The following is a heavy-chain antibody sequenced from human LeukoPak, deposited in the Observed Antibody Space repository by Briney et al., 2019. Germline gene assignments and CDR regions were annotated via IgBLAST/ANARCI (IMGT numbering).Heavy chain of an antibody. V-gene: IGHV3-9*03. D-gene: IGHD6-13*01. J-gene: IGHJ4*02. CDR2: VSWNSANI. CDR3: AKGTSGYSSTWLDS. Sequence: QPGGSLRLSCAASGFTFDDYAMHWVRQAPGKGPEWVSGVSWNSANIAYADSVKGRFTISRDNAKNSLYLQMNSLRAEDMAFYYCAKGTSGYSSTWLDSWGQGALVTVSS. CDR1: GFTFDDYA.